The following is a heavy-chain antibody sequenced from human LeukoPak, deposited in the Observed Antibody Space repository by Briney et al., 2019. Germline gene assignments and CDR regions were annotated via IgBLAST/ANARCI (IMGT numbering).Heavy chain of an antibody. Sequence: SETLSLTCTVSGGSISGYYWSWIRQAPGKGLEWIGFIYYSGSTNYNPSLKSRVTISVDTSKYQFSLRLSSVTAADTAVYYCARHRYYYDSSGYYYQPWGQGTLVTVSS. CDR3: ARHRYYYDSSGYYYQP. J-gene: IGHJ5*02. CDR1: GGSISGYY. V-gene: IGHV4-59*01. D-gene: IGHD3-22*01. CDR2: IYYSGST.